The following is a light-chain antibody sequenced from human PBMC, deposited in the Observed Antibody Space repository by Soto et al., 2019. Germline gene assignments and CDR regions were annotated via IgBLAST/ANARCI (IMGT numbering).Light chain of an antibody. CDR3: QQYINWPPWT. Sequence: EIVRTQSPATLSVSQGERATLSCRASQSVSSNLAWYQQKPGQAPRLLIYGASTRATGIPARFSGSGSGTEFTLTISSLQSEDFAVYYCQQYINWPPWTFGQGTKLDI. CDR2: GAS. J-gene: IGKJ1*01. V-gene: IGKV3-15*01. CDR1: QSVSSN.